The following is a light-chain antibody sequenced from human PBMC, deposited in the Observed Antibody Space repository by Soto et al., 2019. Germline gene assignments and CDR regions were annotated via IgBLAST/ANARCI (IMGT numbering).Light chain of an antibody. V-gene: IGKV1-39*01. CDR1: QNVRSY. J-gene: IGKJ1*01. CDR3: QQTFSTPRT. CDR2: ETS. Sequence: DTQMTQSPSSLSASVGDRVTITCRASQNVRSYLNWYQQKPGKAPNVLIYETSTLQSGVPSRFSGDGYGTYFTLSISSLHPEDFATYYCQQTFSTPRTFGQGTKVEI.